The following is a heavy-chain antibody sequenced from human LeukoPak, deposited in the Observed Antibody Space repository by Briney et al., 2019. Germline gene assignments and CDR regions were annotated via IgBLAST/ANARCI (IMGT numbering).Heavy chain of an antibody. CDR1: GGSISSGGYS. CDR2: IYHSGST. J-gene: IGHJ4*02. Sequence: SQTLSLTCAVSGGSISSGGYSWSWIRQPPGKGLEWIGYIYHSGSTYYNPSLKSRVTISVDTSKNQFSLKLSSVTAADTAVYYRARGELELPDYWGQGTLVTVSS. D-gene: IGHD1-7*01. V-gene: IGHV4-30-2*01. CDR3: ARGELELPDY.